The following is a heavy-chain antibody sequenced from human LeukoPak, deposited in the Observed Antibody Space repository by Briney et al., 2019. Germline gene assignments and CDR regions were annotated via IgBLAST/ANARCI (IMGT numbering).Heavy chain of an antibody. V-gene: IGHV4-31*03. Sequence: SETLSLTCTVSGGSISSGGYYWSWIRQHPGKGLEWIGYIYYSGSTYYNLSLKSRVTISVDTSKNQFSLKLSSVTAADTAVYYCARFDSSGYTLDYWGQGTLVTVSS. CDR2: IYYSGST. CDR1: GGSISSGGYY. D-gene: IGHD3-22*01. J-gene: IGHJ4*02. CDR3: ARFDSSGYTLDY.